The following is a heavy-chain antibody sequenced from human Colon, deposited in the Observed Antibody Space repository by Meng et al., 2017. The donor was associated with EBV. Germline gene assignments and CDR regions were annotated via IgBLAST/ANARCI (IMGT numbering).Heavy chain of an antibody. J-gene: IGHJ5*02. Sequence: QVQPQQWGPGLVKPSATLSRSCAVYGGSFRDYYWTWIRPPPGKGLEWIGEIDHRGNTKYNPSLKSRVTISLDTSKKQFSLKVSSVTAADSAVYYCARRGPSGNFSPWSQGALVTVSS. CDR1: GGSFRDYY. CDR2: IDHRGNT. CDR3: ARRGPSGNFSP. V-gene: IGHV4-34*01. D-gene: IGHD3-10*01.